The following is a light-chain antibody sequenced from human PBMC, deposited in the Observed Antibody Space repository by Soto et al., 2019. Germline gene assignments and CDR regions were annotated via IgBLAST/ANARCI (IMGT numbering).Light chain of an antibody. Sequence: EIVLTQSPATLSLSPGERATLSCRASQSISSYLAWYQQKPGQAPRLLIYDASNRATGIPARFSGRGSGTDFTLTISSLEPEDFAVYYCQQRYNWPPWTFGQGTKVEIK. CDR3: QQRYNWPPWT. V-gene: IGKV3-11*01. J-gene: IGKJ1*01. CDR1: QSISSY. CDR2: DAS.